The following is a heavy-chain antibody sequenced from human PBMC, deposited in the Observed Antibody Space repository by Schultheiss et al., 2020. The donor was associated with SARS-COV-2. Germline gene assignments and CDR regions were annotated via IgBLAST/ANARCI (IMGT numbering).Heavy chain of an antibody. J-gene: IGHJ5*02. D-gene: IGHD3-3*01. CDR2: ISSGGGTT. CDR1: GFTFSNAW. Sequence: GGSLRLSCAASGFTFSNAWMSWVRQAPGKGLEWVSGISSGGGTTYYADSVKGRFTISRGNSKNTLYLQMNSLRAEDTAVYYCAKAILDWEDNWFDPWGQGTLVTVSS. CDR3: AKAILDWEDNWFDP. V-gene: IGHV3-23*01.